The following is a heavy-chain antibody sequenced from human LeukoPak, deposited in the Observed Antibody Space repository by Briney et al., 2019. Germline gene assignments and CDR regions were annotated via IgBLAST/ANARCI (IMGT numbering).Heavy chain of an antibody. CDR3: ARGRPSPTMVRGVIMPFDY. CDR2: INHSGGT. J-gene: IGHJ4*02. CDR1: GGSFSGYY. V-gene: IGHV4-34*01. D-gene: IGHD3-10*01. Sequence: SETLSLTCAVYGGSFSGYYWSWIRQPPGKGLQWFGEINHSGGTNYNPSLKSRVTILVDTSKNQFSLKLSSVTAADTAMYYCARGRPSPTMVRGVIMPFDYWGQGTLVTVSS.